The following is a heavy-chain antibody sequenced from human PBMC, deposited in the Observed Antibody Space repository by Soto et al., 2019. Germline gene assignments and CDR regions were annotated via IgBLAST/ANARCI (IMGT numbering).Heavy chain of an antibody. D-gene: IGHD2-15*01. V-gene: IGHV1-18*01. CDR3: ARDLGGRGRSHRMDV. J-gene: IGHJ6*02. Sequence: DSVKVSCKASGYPFTSYVISWVRQAPGQGLEWMGWISAYNGNTNYAQKLPGRVTMTTHTSTSTAHMELRSLRSDDTAVYNCARDLGGRGRSHRMDVLPQGTRVAASS. CDR2: ISAYNGNT. CDR1: GYPFTSYV.